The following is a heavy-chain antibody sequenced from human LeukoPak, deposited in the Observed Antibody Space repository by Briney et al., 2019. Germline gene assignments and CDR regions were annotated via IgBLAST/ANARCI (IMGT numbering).Heavy chain of an antibody. V-gene: IGHV3-74*01. CDR3: ARATWDS. CDR1: GFTFSSYW. CDR2: INNDGQST. D-gene: IGHD2-15*01. J-gene: IGHJ4*02. Sequence: PGGSLRLSCAASGFTFSSYWMHWVRQLPVPGKGLVWVSRINNDGQSTRYANSVKGRFTISRDNAKNTLYLQMNSLRAEDTAVYYCARATWDSWGQGALVTVSS.